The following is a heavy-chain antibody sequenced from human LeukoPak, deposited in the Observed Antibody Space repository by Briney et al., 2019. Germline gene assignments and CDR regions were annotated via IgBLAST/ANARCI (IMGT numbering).Heavy chain of an antibody. J-gene: IGHJ6*03. CDR1: GGSISSYY. D-gene: IGHD6-13*01. CDR3: ARVVAAGNNYYYYMDV. CDR2: IYTSGST. V-gene: IGHV4-4*07. Sequence: ASETLSLTCTGSGGSISSYYWSWIRQPAGKGLEWIGRIYTSGSTNYNPSLESRVTMSVDTSKNQFSLKLSSVTAADTAVYYCARVVAAGNNYYYYMDVWGKGTTVTVSS.